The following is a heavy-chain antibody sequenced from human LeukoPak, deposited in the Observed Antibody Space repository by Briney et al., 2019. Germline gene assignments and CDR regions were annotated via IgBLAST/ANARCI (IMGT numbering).Heavy chain of an antibody. CDR2: ISYDGSNK. J-gene: IGHJ4*02. V-gene: IGHV3-30*04. D-gene: IGHD3-22*01. Sequence: GGSLRLSCAASGFTFSSYAMHWVRQAPGKGLEWAAVISYDGSNKYYADSVKGRFTISRDNSKNTLYLQMNSLRAEDTAAYYCARDIRYYYDSSGPDYWGQGTLVTVSS. CDR1: GFTFSSYA. CDR3: ARDIRYYYDSSGPDY.